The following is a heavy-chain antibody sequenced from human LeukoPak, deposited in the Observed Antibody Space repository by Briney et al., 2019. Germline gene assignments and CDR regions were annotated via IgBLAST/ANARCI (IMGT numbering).Heavy chain of an antibody. Sequence: GSLRLSCAASGFTFSSYAMSWVRQAPGKGLEWVSSISSSSSYIYYADSVKGRFTISRDNAKNSLYLQMNSLRAEDTAVYYCARDLSRNGGAPVDYWGQGTLVTVSS. J-gene: IGHJ4*02. CDR3: ARDLSRNGGAPVDY. D-gene: IGHD1-26*01. CDR1: GFTFSSYA. V-gene: IGHV3-21*01. CDR2: ISSSSSYI.